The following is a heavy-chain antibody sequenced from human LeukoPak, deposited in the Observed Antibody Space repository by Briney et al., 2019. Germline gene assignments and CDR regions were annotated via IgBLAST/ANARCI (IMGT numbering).Heavy chain of an antibody. CDR2: INEDGSNK. J-gene: IGHJ4*02. Sequence: GGSLRLSCTASGFSFSNHYMRWIRQAPGKGLEWVANINEDGSNKWHLGSVKGRFTVSRDNARNSLYLQMNSLRVEDTAVYYCTRVIVAVPGYFDYFDFWGQGVLVTVYS. V-gene: IGHV3-7*01. CDR3: TRVIVAVPGYFDYFDF. CDR1: GFSFSNHY. D-gene: IGHD6-19*01.